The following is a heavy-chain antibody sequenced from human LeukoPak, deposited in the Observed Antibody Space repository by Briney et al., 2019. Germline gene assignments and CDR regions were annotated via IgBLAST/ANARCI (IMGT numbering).Heavy chain of an antibody. Sequence: PGGSLRLSCAASGLTFSSSAMHWVRQAPGKGLEWVAVISYDGSNKNYADSVKGRLTISRDNSKNTLYLQMNSLRAEDTAVYYCASSTPKYDYDSSGYYSPFDYWGQGTLVTVSS. D-gene: IGHD3-22*01. CDR1: GLTFSSSA. V-gene: IGHV3-30-3*01. J-gene: IGHJ4*02. CDR2: ISYDGSNK. CDR3: ASSTPKYDYDSSGYYSPFDY.